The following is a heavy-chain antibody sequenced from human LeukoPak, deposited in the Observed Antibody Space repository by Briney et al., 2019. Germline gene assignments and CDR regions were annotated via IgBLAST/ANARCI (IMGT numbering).Heavy chain of an antibody. D-gene: IGHD5-12*01. V-gene: IGHV3-30*18. CDR3: AKAGYSGHHFDY. J-gene: IGHJ4*02. CDR1: GFTFSSYG. CDR2: ISYDGSNK. Sequence: GRSLRLSCAASGFTFSSYGMHWVRQAPGKGLEWVAVISYDGSNKYYADSVKGRFTISRDNSKNTLYLQVNSLRAEDTAVYYCAKAGYSGHHFDYWGQGTLVTVSS.